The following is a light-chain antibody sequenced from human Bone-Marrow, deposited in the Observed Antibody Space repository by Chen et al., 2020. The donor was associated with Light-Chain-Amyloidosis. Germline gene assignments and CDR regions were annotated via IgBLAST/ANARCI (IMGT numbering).Light chain of an antibody. CDR3: CSSSDTDTLI. CDR2: EDS. V-gene: IGLV2-23*01. Sequence: QSALPQPASVAGSVGQSITISCTGTSTAVRHYNLVSWYQQHPGEAPKLMIYEDSERPSGVSNRFSGSKSGNTASLTISGLQTEDQADYYCCSSSDTDTLIFGTGTKLTVL. CDR1: STAVRHYNL. J-gene: IGLJ2*01.